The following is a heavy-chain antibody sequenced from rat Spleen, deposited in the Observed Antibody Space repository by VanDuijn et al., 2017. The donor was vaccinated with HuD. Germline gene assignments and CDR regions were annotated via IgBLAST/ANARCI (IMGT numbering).Heavy chain of an antibody. V-gene: IGHV5-31*01. CDR3: TRYYEGYVMDV. CDR1: GVTFNNYW. D-gene: IGHD1-12*01. J-gene: IGHJ4*01. Sequence: EVQLVESGGGLVQPGRSLKLSCVASGVTFNNYWMSWIRQAPGKGLEWVASISNTGGSIYYPDSVKGRFTVSRDNAKNALYLQMNNLRSEDTAIYYCTRYYEGYVMDVWGQGASVTVSS. CDR2: ISNTGGSI.